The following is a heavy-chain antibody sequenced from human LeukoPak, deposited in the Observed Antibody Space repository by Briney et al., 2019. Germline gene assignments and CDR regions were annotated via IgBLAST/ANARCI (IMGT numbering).Heavy chain of an antibody. CDR1: GFTSSTYE. D-gene: IGHD3-10*01. CDR3: ARMYYFGSRSLGEAFAV. CDR2: ISESGGSI. V-gene: IGHV3-48*03. J-gene: IGHJ3*01. Sequence: GGSLRLSCAASGFTSSTYEMNWVRQAPGKGLEWISYISESGGSIYADSVKGRFTISRDNAKNSLYLQMNSLRAEDTAMYYCARMYYFGSRSLGEAFAVWGPGTLVTVSS.